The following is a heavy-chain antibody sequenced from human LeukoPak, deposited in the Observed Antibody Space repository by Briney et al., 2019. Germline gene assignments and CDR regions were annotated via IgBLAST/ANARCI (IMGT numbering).Heavy chain of an antibody. CDR2: ISSSSSYI. Sequence: PGGSLRLSCAASGFTFSSYSMNWVRQAPGKGLEWVSSISSSSSYIYYADSVKGRFTISRDNAKNSLYLQMNSLRAEDTAVYYCARDSQIVGATGFDYWGQGTLVTVSS. D-gene: IGHD1-26*01. CDR3: ARDSQIVGATGFDY. CDR1: GFTFSSYS. J-gene: IGHJ4*02. V-gene: IGHV3-21*01.